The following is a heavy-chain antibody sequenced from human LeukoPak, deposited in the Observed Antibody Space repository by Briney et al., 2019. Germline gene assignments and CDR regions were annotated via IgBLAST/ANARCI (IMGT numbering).Heavy chain of an antibody. D-gene: IGHD2-2*01. CDR2: IIPIFGTA. CDR3: ARESGGGSTSCYDRCYYGMDV. Sequence: ASVMVSCKASGGTLSSYAISWVRQAPGQGLEWMGGIIPIFGTANYAQKFQGRVTITADESTSTAYMELSSLRSEDTAVYYCARESGGGSTSCYDRCYYGMDVWGQGTTVTVSS. CDR1: GGTLSSYA. V-gene: IGHV1-69*01. J-gene: IGHJ6*02.